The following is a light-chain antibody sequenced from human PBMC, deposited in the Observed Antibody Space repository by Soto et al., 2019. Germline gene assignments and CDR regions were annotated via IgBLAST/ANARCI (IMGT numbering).Light chain of an antibody. CDR3: AAWDDSLSGVV. CDR1: SSNIGSNY. Sequence: QSVLTQPPSASGTHGQRVTISCSGSSSNIGSNYVYWYQQLPGTVPQLLIYRNSERPSGVPDRFSGSKSGTSASLAISGLRSEDEADYSCAAWDDSLSGVVFGGGTKLTVL. J-gene: IGLJ2*01. CDR2: RNS. V-gene: IGLV1-47*01.